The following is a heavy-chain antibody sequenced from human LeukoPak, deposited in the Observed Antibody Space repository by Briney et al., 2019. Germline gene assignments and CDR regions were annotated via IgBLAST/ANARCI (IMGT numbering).Heavy chain of an antibody. CDR3: ARASDDYGGNPAFDY. Sequence: GGSLRLSCAASGFTFSSYGMSWVRQAPGKGLEWVSIIYSGGSTYYADSVKGRFTISRDISKNTVYLQMNSLRAEDTAVYNCARASDDYGGNPAFDYWGQGTLVTVSS. V-gene: IGHV3-66*01. CDR2: IYSGGST. J-gene: IGHJ4*02. D-gene: IGHD4-23*01. CDR1: GFTFSSYG.